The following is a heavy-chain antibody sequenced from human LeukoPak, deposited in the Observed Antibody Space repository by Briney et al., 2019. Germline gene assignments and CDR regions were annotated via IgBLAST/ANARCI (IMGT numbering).Heavy chain of an antibody. CDR2: ITGSGGST. CDR1: GFTFSSYA. CDR3: AASSNWYYFDY. Sequence: GGSLRLSCAASGFTFSSYAMSWVRQAPGKGLEWVSTITGSGGSTYYADSVQGRFTISRDNSKNTMYVQVNSLRAEDTAVYYCAASSNWYYFDYWGQGTLVTASS. J-gene: IGHJ4*02. V-gene: IGHV3-23*01. D-gene: IGHD6-13*01.